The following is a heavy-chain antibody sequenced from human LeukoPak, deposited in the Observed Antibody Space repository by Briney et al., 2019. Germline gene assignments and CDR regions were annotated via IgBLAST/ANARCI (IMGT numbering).Heavy chain of an antibody. J-gene: IGHJ4*02. V-gene: IGHV1-2*02. Sequence: ASVKVSCKASGYPFTGYYMHWVRQAPGQGLEWMGWINPNSGDTNYAQKFQGRVTMTRDTSISTAYMELRRLSFDDTAVYYCARVADYSPGLTNIPYRGQGTLVTVSS. CDR3: ARVADYSPGLTNIPY. CDR1: GYPFTGYY. CDR2: INPNSGDT. D-gene: IGHD1-26*01.